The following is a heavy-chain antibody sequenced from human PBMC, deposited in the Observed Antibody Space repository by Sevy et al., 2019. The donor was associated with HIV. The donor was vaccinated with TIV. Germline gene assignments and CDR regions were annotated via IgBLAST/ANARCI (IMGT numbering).Heavy chain of an antibody. D-gene: IGHD4-17*01. CDR2: YSNSGTTI. V-gene: IGHV3-48*03. Sequence: GGSLRLSCAASGFTFSSYEMNWVRQAPGKGLEWVSCYSNSGTTISYSDSVRGRFSISRDNARNSLYLQMNSLRAEDTAVYYCARDLPPSATTVAHFDYWGQGTLVTVSS. CDR3: ARDLPPSATTVAHFDY. CDR1: GFTFSSYE. J-gene: IGHJ4*02.